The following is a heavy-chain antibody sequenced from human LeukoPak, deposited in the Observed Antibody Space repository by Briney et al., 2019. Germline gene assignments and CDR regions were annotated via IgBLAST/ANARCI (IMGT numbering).Heavy chain of an antibody. D-gene: IGHD2-21*01. CDR1: GGSISRGRDY. CDR2: IYTNGSN. CDR3: ARDWGGSPIDY. Sequence: SQTLSLTCTVSGGSISRGRDYWRWIWQPAGKGLEWIGRIYTNGSNNYNPSLKSRVTISEDTSKNQFSLKLSSVTAADTAVYYCARDWGGSPIDYWGQGTLVTVSS. J-gene: IGHJ4*02. V-gene: IGHV4-61*02.